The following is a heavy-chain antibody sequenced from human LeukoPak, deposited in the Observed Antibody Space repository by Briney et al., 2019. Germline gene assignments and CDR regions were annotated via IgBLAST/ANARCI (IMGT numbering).Heavy chain of an antibody. CDR3: ARAGSTNSWFDP. D-gene: IGHD2-2*01. J-gene: IGHJ5*02. Sequence: GALRLSCAASGFAFDTYSRTWVRQAPGKGLEWVSSISSWSSFIYSADSVTGRFTISRDNAKNSLYLQMNSLRAEDTAVYYCARAGSTNSWFDPWGQGTLVIVSS. V-gene: IGHV3-21*01. CDR1: GFAFDTYS. CDR2: ISSWSSFI.